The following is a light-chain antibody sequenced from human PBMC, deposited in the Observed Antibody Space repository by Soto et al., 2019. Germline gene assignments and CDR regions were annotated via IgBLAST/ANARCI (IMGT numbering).Light chain of an antibody. V-gene: IGKV3-15*01. CDR2: GAS. Sequence: EIVMTQSPVTLSVSPGERATLSCRASQSVSSKLAWYQQKPGQAPRLLIYGASTRATGIPARFSGSGSGTKFTLSISSLQSEDFAVYYCQQYNNWPQTFGQGTKLESK. CDR3: QQYNNWPQT. CDR1: QSVSSK. J-gene: IGKJ2*01.